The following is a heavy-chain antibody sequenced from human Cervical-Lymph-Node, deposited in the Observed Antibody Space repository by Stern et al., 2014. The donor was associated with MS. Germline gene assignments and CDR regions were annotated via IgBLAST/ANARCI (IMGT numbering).Heavy chain of an antibody. D-gene: IGHD2-8*01. CDR3: VREDGDFDY. V-gene: IGHV3-30*04. Sequence: QVQLVESGGGVVQPGGSLRLSCAASGFTFSSHVMHWVRQAPGQGLEWVAGIWHDEKNNAYADSVKGRFTISRDNSNNTLSLQMNSLRAEDTAVYYCVREDGDFDYWGQGTLVTVSS. CDR2: IWHDEKNN. J-gene: IGHJ4*02. CDR1: GFTFSSHV.